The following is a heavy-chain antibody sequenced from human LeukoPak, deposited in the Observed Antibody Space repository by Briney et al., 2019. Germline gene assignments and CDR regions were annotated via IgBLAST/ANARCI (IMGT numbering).Heavy chain of an antibody. J-gene: IGHJ5*02. CDR2: ISAYNGNT. D-gene: IGHD2-2*01. V-gene: IGHV1-18*01. CDR1: GYTFTSYG. CDR3: ARDHCSSTSCKGNWFDP. Sequence: ASVKVSCKASGYTFTSYGISWMRQAPGQGLEWMGWISAYNGNTNYAQKLQGRVTMTTDTSTSTAYMELRSLRSDDTAVYYCARDHCSSTSCKGNWFDPWGQGTLVTVSS.